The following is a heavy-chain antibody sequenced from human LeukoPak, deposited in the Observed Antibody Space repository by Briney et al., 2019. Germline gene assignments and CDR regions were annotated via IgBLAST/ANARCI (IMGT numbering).Heavy chain of an antibody. D-gene: IGHD6-13*01. CDR1: GYSISSGYY. CDR2: IYHSGST. V-gene: IGHV4-38-2*02. CDR3: ARHAVFWQQLAYFDI. Sequence: SETLSLTCTVSGYSISSGYYWGWIRQPPGKGLEWIGYIYHSGSTYYNPSLKSRVTISVDRSKNQFSLKLSSVTAADTAVYYCARHAVFWQQLAYFDIWGQGTMVTVSS. J-gene: IGHJ3*02.